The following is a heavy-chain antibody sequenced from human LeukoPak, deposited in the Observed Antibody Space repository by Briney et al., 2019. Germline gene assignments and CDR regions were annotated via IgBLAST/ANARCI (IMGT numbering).Heavy chain of an antibody. V-gene: IGHV3-7*01. CDR3: ARVGEESAMSYSSSWPFDY. D-gene: IGHD6-13*01. CDR2: IKQDGSEK. J-gene: IGHJ4*02. CDR1: GFTFSSYW. Sequence: PGGSLRLSCAASGFTFSSYWMSWVRQAPGKGLEWVANIKQDGSEKYYVDSVKGRFTISRDNAKNSLYLQMNSLRAEDTAVYYCARVGEESAMSYSSSWPFDYWGQGTLVTVSS.